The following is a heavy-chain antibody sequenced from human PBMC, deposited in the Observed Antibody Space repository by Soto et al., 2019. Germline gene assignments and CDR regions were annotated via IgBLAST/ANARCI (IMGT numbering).Heavy chain of an antibody. Sequence: TSETLSLTCFVSGGSISGYYGSWVRQPPGKGLEWIGYIYYSGSTTYNSSLKGRVTMSVDTSKNQFSLELSSVTAADTAVYYCARDYWGSLDSWGQGTLVTVSS. CDR2: IYYSGST. V-gene: IGHV4-59*12. CDR3: ARDYWGSLDS. J-gene: IGHJ4*02. CDR1: GGSISGYY. D-gene: IGHD7-27*01.